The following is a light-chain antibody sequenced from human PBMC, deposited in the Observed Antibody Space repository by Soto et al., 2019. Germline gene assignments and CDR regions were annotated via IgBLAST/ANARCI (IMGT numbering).Light chain of an antibody. CDR2: DVN. CDR1: NSDVGGFNF. J-gene: IGLJ2*01. CDR3: TSYSSSSTHVV. V-gene: IGLV2-14*01. Sequence: QSALTQPASVSGSPGQSITISCTGTNSDVGGFNFVSWYQQHPGKAPKLIIFDVNNRPSGVSDRFSGSKSGNTASLTISGVLAEDEADYFCTSYSSSSTHVVFGGGTKLTVL.